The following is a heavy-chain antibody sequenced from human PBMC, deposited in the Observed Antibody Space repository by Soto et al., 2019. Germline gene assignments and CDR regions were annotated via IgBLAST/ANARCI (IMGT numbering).Heavy chain of an antibody. Sequence: GASVEVCCKASGYTYTDYYRQWVRQAHGQRLEWMGWINAGNGNTKYSQKFQGRVTITSDTSASTAYMELSSLRSEDTAVYYCAREWIVVTPTAYLNYWGQGTQVTVSS. D-gene: IGHD2-2*01. CDR2: INAGNGNT. CDR3: AREWIVVTPTAYLNY. V-gene: IGHV1-3*01. J-gene: IGHJ4*02. CDR1: GYTYTDYY.